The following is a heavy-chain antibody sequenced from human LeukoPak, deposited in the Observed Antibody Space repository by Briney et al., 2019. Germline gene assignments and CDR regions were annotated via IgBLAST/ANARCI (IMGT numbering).Heavy chain of an antibody. CDR1: GGSISSSSYF. CDR2: IYYSGST. J-gene: IGHJ4*02. CDR3: ATLVRFTMVRGAHFDY. D-gene: IGHD3-10*01. Sequence: SETLSLTCTVSGGSISSSSYFWGWIRQPPGKGLEWIGSIYYSGSTYYNPSLKNRVTISVDTSKNQFSLKLSSVTAADTAVYYCATLVRFTMVRGAHFDYWGQGTLVTASS. V-gene: IGHV4-39*01.